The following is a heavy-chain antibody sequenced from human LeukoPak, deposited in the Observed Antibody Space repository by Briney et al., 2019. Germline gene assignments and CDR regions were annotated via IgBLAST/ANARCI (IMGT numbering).Heavy chain of an antibody. CDR3: ARDHDGDSEYFDY. Sequence: PGGSLRLSCAASGFTFSGFWMSWVRQAPGSGLEWVANIKQDGSDKYYVDSVEGRFTISRDNAKNSLYLEMNSLRVEDTAVYYCARDHDGDSEYFDYWGQGTLVTVSS. J-gene: IGHJ4*02. V-gene: IGHV3-7*04. CDR1: GFTFSGFW. CDR2: IKQDGSDK. D-gene: IGHD4-17*01.